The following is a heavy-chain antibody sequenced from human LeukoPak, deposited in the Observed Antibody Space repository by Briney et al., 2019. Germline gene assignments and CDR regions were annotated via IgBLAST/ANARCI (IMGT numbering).Heavy chain of an antibody. CDR2: IYYSGST. CDR1: GGSISSYY. Sequence: SETLSLTCTVSGGSISSYYWSWIRQPPGKGLEWIGYIYYSGSTNYNPSLKSRVTISVDTSKNQFSLKLSSVTAADTAVYYCARTITCYYDILHDAFDIWGQGTMVTVSS. V-gene: IGHV4-59*01. CDR3: ARTITCYYDILHDAFDI. J-gene: IGHJ3*02. D-gene: IGHD3-22*01.